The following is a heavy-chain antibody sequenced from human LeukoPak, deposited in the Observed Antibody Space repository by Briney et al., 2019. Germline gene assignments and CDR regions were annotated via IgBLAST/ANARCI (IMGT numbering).Heavy chain of an antibody. V-gene: IGHV4-59*01. D-gene: IGHD3-16*02. CDR1: GGSISSYY. CDR3: ARDGPMRGSYRAFDY. CDR2: IYYSGST. J-gene: IGHJ4*02. Sequence: SETLSLTCTVPGGSISSYYWSSIRQPPGKGLEWIGYIYYSGSTNYNPSLKSRVTISVDTSKNQFSLQLSSVTAADTAVYYCARDGPMRGSYRAFDYWGQGTLVSVSS.